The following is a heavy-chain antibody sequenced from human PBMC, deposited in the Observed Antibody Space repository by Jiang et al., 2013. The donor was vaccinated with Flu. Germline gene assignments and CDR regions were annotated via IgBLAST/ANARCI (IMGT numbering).Heavy chain of an antibody. CDR1: GGSISSYY. V-gene: IGHV4-59*01. J-gene: IGHJ4*02. Sequence: GSGLVKPSETLSLTCTVSGGSISSYYWSWIRQPPGKGLEWIGYIYYSGSTNYNPSLKSRVTISVDTSKNQFSLKLSSVTAADTAVYYCARGPDYYDSSGYEFDYWGQGTLVTVSS. CDR2: IYYSGST. CDR3: ARGPDYYDSSGYEFDY. D-gene: IGHD3-22*01.